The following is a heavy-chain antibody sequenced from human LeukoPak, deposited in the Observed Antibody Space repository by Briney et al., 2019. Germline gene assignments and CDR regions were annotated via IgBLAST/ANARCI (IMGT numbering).Heavy chain of an antibody. CDR1: GFTFSDYY. D-gene: IGHD2-2*02. J-gene: IGHJ4*02. CDR3: ARDKGYCSSTSCYTNGVYDY. Sequence: GGSLRLSCAAPGFTFSDYYMSWIRQAPGKGLEWVSYISSSGSTIYYADSVKGRFTISRDNAKNSLYLQMNSLRAEDTAVYYCARDKGYCSSTSCYTNGVYDYWGQGTLVTVSS. V-gene: IGHV3-11*04. CDR2: ISSSGSTI.